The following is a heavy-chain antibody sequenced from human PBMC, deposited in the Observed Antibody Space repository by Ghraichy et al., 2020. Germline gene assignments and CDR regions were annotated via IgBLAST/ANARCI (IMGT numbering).Heavy chain of an antibody. CDR3: WGIVSATKRDY. D-gene: IGHD1-26*01. J-gene: IGHJ4*02. Sequence: SETLSLTCTVSGGSISSSSYYWGWVRQPPGKGLEYIGSISYGGTSYYNPSLKNRVTLSVDASKDQFSLKLTSVTATDAAVYYCWGIVSATKRDYWGQGILVTVSS. CDR2: ISYGGTS. CDR1: GGSISSSSYY. V-gene: IGHV4-39*01.